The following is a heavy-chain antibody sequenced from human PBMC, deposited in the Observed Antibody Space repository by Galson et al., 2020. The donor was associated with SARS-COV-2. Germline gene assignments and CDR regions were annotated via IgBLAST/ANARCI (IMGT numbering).Heavy chain of an antibody. CDR3: TKGGYSTTWYGPEGRADY. CDR2: ISYDGRKE. CDR1: GFTFSSYD. J-gene: IGHJ4*02. D-gene: IGHD6-13*01. Sequence: GESLKISCAASGFTFSSYDIHWVRQAPGKGLEWVAFISYDGRKENYADSVKGRFTISRDNSKNTLYLQMDSVRVEDTAVYYCTKGGYSTTWYGPEGRADYWGQGTLVTVSS. V-gene: IGHV3-30*18.